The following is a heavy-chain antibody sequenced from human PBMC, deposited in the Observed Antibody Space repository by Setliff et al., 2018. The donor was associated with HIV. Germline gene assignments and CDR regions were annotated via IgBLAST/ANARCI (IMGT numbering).Heavy chain of an antibody. CDR3: AREKTTLVRGVITFQIFDY. J-gene: IGHJ4*02. V-gene: IGHV4-31*03. CDR1: GASISSGGYY. CDR2: IYYSGST. Sequence: SETLSLTCTVSGASISSGGYYWSWIRQHPGKGLEWIGYIYYSGSTYYNPSLKSRVSMSVDTSENQFSLKLSSVTAADTAVYYCAREKTTLVRGVITFQIFDYWGQGKLVTVSS. D-gene: IGHD3-10*01.